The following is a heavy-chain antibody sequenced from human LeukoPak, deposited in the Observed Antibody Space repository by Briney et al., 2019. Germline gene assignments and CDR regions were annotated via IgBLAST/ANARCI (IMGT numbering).Heavy chain of an antibody. CDR3: AGGAIAVAGGTWFDP. V-gene: IGHV4-39*07. CDR1: GGSISSDNYS. D-gene: IGHD6-19*01. J-gene: IGHJ5*02. Sequence: SETLSLTCTVSGGSISSDNYSWGWIRQPPGKGLEWIGNMYYSGTTFYNAALRSRVTISIDTSKNQFSLKLSSVTAADTAVYYCAGGAIAVAGGTWFDPWGQGTLVTVSS. CDR2: MYYSGTT.